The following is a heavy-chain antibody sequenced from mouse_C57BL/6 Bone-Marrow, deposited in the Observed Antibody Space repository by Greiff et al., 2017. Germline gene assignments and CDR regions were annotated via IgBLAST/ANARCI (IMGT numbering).Heavy chain of an antibody. V-gene: IGHV3-6*01. J-gene: IGHJ4*01. Sequence: VQLQQSGPGLVKPSQSLSLTCSVTGYSITSGYYWNWIRQFPGNKLEWMGYISYDGSNNYNPSLKNRISITRDTSKNQFFLKLNSVTTEDTATYYCARVITTVVADYYAMDYWGQGTSVTVSS. D-gene: IGHD1-1*01. CDR2: ISYDGSN. CDR3: ARVITTVVADYYAMDY. CDR1: GYSITSGYY.